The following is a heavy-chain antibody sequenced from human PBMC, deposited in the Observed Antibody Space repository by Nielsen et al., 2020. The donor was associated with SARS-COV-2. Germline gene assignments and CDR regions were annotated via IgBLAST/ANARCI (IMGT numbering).Heavy chain of an antibody. CDR3: ARDQYSSGWYDYYYYGMDV. Sequence: GGSLRLSCAASGFTFSSYWMSWVRQAPGKGLERVANIKQDGSEKYYVDSVKGRFTISRDNAKNSLYLQMNSLRAEDTAVYYCARDQYSSGWYDYYYYGMDVWGQGTTVTVSS. CDR1: GFTFSSYW. D-gene: IGHD6-19*01. CDR2: IKQDGSEK. J-gene: IGHJ6*02. V-gene: IGHV3-7*01.